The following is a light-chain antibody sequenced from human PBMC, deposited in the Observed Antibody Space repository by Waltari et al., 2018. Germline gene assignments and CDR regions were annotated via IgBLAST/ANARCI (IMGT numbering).Light chain of an antibody. J-gene: IGKJ1*01. V-gene: IGKV3-20*01. Sequence: EIVLTQSPGTLSLSPGERATLSCRASPSVSRALAGYQQNPGQAPRLLLYGAANRANGSPDRFSGSGSGADFCLIISRLEPEDFAVYYCQQYVSVPVTFGQGTKVEIK. CDR2: GAA. CDR1: PSVSRA. CDR3: QQYVSVPVT.